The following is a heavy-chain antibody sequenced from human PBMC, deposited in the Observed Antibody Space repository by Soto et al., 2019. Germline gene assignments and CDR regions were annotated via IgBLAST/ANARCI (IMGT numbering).Heavy chain of an antibody. J-gene: IGHJ4*02. CDR2: ISGSGGST. CDR3: AKDFYDSSGYYFDY. D-gene: IGHD3-22*01. Sequence: LRLSCAASGFTFSSYAMSWVRQAPGKGLEWVSAISGSGGSTYYADSVKGRFTISRDNSKNTLYLQMNSLRAEDTAVYYCAKDFYDSSGYYFDYWGQGTLVTVSS. V-gene: IGHV3-23*01. CDR1: GFTFSSYA.